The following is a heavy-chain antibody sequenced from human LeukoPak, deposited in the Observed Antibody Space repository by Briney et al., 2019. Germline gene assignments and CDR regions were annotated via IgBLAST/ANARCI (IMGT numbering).Heavy chain of an antibody. CDR3: ATAGNYRFDY. Sequence: GGSLRLSCAASGFTFSSYWVHWVRQAPGRGLAWVSRINPDGSTTNYADSVKGRFTIPRDNAKNTLYLQMNSLRAEDTAVYYCATAGNYRFDYWGQGTLVTVSS. D-gene: IGHD1-7*01. J-gene: IGHJ4*02. V-gene: IGHV3-74*01. CDR2: INPDGSTT. CDR1: GFTFSSYW.